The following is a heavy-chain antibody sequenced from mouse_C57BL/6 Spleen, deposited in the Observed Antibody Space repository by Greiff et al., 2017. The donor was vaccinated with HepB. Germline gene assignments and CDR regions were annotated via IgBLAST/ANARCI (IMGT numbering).Heavy chain of an antibody. D-gene: IGHD1-1*01. J-gene: IGHJ4*01. CDR3: TRRDITTVVASYWYAMDY. CDR2: IDPETGGT. CDR1: GYTFTDYE. Sequence: QVQLQHSGAELVRPGASVTLSCKASGYTFTDYEMHWVKQTPVHGLEWIGAIDPETGGTAYNQKFKGKAILTADKSSSTAYMELRSLTSEDSAVYYCTRRDITTVVASYWYAMDYWGQGTSVTVSS. V-gene: IGHV1-15*01.